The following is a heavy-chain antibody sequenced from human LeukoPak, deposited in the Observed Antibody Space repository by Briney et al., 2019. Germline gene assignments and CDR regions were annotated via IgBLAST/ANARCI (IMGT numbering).Heavy chain of an antibody. CDR2: ISTTGNT. J-gene: IGHJ6*03. CDR1: GDSISGYY. V-gene: IGHV4-4*07. Sequence: SETLSLTCTVSGDSISGYYWSWIRQSAGKGLEYIGRISTTGNTNDIPSLKSRVTMSIDTSKNQFSLKLSSVTAADTAVYYATVTTGISIYYYYYMDVWGKGTTVTISS. CDR3: TVTTGISIYYYYYMDV. D-gene: IGHD4-17*01.